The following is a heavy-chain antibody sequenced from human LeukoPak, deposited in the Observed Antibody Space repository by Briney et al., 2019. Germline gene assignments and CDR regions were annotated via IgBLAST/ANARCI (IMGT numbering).Heavy chain of an antibody. D-gene: IGHD3-9*01. J-gene: IGHJ4*02. CDR1: GFTFGDYA. V-gene: IGHV3-49*04. CDR2: IRSKAYGGTT. CDR3: AKGARLPYYDILTGPYRGGFDY. Sequence: PGGSLRLSCTASGFTFGDYAMSWVRQAPGKGLEWVGFIRSKAYGGTTEYAASVKGRFTISRDDSKSIAYLQMNSLKTEDTAVYYCAKGARLPYYDILTGPYRGGFDYWGQGTLVTVSS.